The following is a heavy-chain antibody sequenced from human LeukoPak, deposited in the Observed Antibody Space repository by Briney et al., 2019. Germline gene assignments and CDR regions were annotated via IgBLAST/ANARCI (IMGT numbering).Heavy chain of an antibody. CDR3: ARTGEGYSSSWVFDY. D-gene: IGHD6-13*01. CDR1: GGTFSSYA. CDR2: IIPIFGTA. Sequence: ASVKVSCKASGGTFSSYAISWVRQAPGQGLEWMGGIIPIFGTANYAQKFQGRVTITADESTSTAYMELSSLRSDDTAVYYCARTGEGYSSSWVFDYWGQGTLVTVSS. V-gene: IGHV1-69*13. J-gene: IGHJ4*02.